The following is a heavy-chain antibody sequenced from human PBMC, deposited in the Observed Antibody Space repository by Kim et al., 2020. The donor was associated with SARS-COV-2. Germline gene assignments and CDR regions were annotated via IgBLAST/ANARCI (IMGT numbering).Heavy chain of an antibody. D-gene: IGHD6-13*01. CDR2: IYYSGST. Sequence: SETLSLTCTVSGGSISSGGYYWSWIRQHPGKGLEWIGYIYYSGSTYYNPSLKSRVTISVDTSKNQFSLKLSSVTAADTAVYYCARDRSRGQLVRSYYYGMDVWGQGTTVTVSS. CDR1: GGSISSGGYY. J-gene: IGHJ6*02. CDR3: ARDRSRGQLVRSYYYGMDV. V-gene: IGHV4-31*03.